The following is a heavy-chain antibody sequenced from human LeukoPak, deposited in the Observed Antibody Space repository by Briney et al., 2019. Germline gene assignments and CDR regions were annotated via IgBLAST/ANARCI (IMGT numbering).Heavy chain of an antibody. CDR2: ISSSSSTI. CDR3: ARGTGIAVEYFRH. D-gene: IGHD6-19*01. CDR1: GFTFSSYS. Sequence: GGSLRLSCAASGFTFSSYSMYWVRQAPGKGLEWVSYISSSSSTIYYADSVKGRFTISRDNAKNSLYLQMNSLRAEDTAVYYCARGTGIAVEYFRHWGQRTLVTVSS. J-gene: IGHJ1*01. V-gene: IGHV3-48*01.